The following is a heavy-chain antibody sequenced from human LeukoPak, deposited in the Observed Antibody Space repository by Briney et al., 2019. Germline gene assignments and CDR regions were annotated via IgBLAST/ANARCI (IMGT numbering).Heavy chain of an antibody. V-gene: IGHV3-7*01. CDR2: IKQDGSEK. CDR3: AKRTKSGWSTDAFDI. D-gene: IGHD6-19*01. J-gene: IGHJ3*02. Sequence: GESLRLSCAASGFTFSSYWMGWVRQAPGKGLEWVANIKQDGSEKYYVDSVKGRFAISRDNAKDSLYLQMNSLRAEDTAVYYCAKRTKSGWSTDAFDIWGQGTKVTVSS. CDR1: GFTFSSYW.